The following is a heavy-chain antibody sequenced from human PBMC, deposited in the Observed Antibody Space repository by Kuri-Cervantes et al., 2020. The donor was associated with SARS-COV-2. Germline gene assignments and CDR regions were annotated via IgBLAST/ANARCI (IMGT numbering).Heavy chain of an antibody. CDR2: ISSSSSYI. CDR1: GFTFSSYS. D-gene: IGHD6-13*01. V-gene: IGHV3-21*01. Sequence: GESLKISCAASGFTFSSYSMNWVRQAPGKGLEWVSSISSSSSYIYYADSVKGRFTISRDNAKNSLYLQMNSLRAEDTDVYYCARDRDGYSSRWYGGYYYGMDVWGQGTTVTVSS. CDR3: ARDRDGYSSRWYGGYYYGMDV. J-gene: IGHJ6*02.